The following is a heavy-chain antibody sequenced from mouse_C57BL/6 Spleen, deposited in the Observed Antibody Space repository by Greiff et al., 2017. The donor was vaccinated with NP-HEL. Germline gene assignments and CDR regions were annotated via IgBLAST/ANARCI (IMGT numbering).Heavy chain of an antibody. V-gene: IGHV5-17*01. D-gene: IGHD1-1*01. J-gene: IGHJ4*01. CDR2: ISSGSSTI. CDR3: ARSGYYYGSRNYYAMDY. CDR1: GFTFSDYG. Sequence: EVHLVESGGGLVKPGGSLKLSCAASGFTFSDYGMHWVRQAPEKGLEWVAYISSGSSTIYYADTVKGRFTISRDNAKNTLFLQMTSLRSEDTAMYYCARSGYYYGSRNYYAMDYWGQGTSVTVSS.